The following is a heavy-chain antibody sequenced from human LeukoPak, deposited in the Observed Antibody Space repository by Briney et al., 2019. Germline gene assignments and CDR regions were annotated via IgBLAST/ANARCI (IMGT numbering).Heavy chain of an antibody. CDR2: ISGSGGST. Sequence: SGGSLRLSCAASGFTFSSYAMSWVRQAQGKGLEWVSAISGSGGSTYYADSVKGRFTISRGNSKNTLYLQMNSLRAEDTAVYYCAKDPSDFWTGYYGGNWFDPWGQGTLVTVSS. D-gene: IGHD3/OR15-3a*01. J-gene: IGHJ5*02. CDR1: GFTFSSYA. CDR3: AKDPSDFWTGYYGGNWFDP. V-gene: IGHV3-23*01.